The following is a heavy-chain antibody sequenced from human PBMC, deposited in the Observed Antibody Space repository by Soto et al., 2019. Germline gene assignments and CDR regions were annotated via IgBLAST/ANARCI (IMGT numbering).Heavy chain of an antibody. CDR1: GYTFTSYG. CDR2: ISAYNGNT. D-gene: IGHD3-22*01. Sequence: GASVKVSCKASGYTFTSYGISLVRQAPGQGLEWMGWISAYNGNTNYAQKLQGRVTMTTDTSTSTAYMELRSLRSDDTAVYYCARDSWSSGYYSAFDIWXQGTMVTVSS. V-gene: IGHV1-18*01. J-gene: IGHJ3*02. CDR3: ARDSWSSGYYSAFDI.